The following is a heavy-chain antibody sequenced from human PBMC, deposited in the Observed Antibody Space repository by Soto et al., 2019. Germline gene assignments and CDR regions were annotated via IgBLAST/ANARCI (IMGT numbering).Heavy chain of an antibody. V-gene: IGHV4-34*01. D-gene: IGHD3-10*01. CDR1: GGSFSGYY. Sequence: PSETLSLTCAVYGGSFSGYYWSWIRQPPGKGLEWIGEINHSGSTNYNPSLKSRVTISVDTSKNQFSLKLSSVTAADTAVYYCARDRTSRGSWMSYGMDVWGQGTTVTVSS. J-gene: IGHJ6*02. CDR3: ARDRTSRGSWMSYGMDV. CDR2: INHSGST.